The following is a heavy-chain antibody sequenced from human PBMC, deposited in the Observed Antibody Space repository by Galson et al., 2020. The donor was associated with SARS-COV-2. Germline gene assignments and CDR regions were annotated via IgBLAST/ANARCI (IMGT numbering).Heavy chain of an antibody. CDR1: GYSFTSYW. J-gene: IGHJ5*02. D-gene: IGHD1-1*01. Sequence: HGESLKISCKGSGYSFTSYWISWVRQMPGKGLAWMGRIDPSDSYTNYSPSFQGHVTISADKSISTAYLQWSSLKASDTAMYYCARARPPAGTFDPWGQGTLVTVSS. CDR3: ARARPPAGTFDP. CDR2: IDPSDSYT. V-gene: IGHV5-10-1*01.